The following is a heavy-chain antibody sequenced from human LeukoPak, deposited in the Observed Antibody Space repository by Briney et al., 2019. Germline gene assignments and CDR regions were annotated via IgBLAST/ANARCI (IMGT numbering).Heavy chain of an antibody. J-gene: IGHJ4*02. D-gene: IGHD2-15*01. V-gene: IGHV3-23*01. Sequence: PGGSLRLSCAASGFTFSSYGMSWVRQAPGKGLEWVSAISGSGGSTYYADSVKGRFTISRDNSKNTLYLQMNSLRAEDTAVYYCAKACSGGSCYMGYWGQGTLVTVSS. CDR3: AKACSGGSCYMGY. CDR2: ISGSGGST. CDR1: GFTFSSYG.